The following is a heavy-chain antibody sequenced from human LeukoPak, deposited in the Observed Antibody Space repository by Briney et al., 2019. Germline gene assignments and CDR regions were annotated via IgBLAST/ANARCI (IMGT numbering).Heavy chain of an antibody. CDR1: GGSISGYY. D-gene: IGHD4-11*01. CDR2: IYYSGST. V-gene: IGHV4-59*01. CDR3: ARLRGNYFPDY. J-gene: IGHJ4*02. Sequence: SSETLSLTCTVSGGSISGYYWSWIRQPPGKGLEWNGYIYYSGSTNYNPSLKSRITILVDTSGNQFSLRLNSVTAADTAVYYCARLRGNYFPDYWGQGTLVTVSS.